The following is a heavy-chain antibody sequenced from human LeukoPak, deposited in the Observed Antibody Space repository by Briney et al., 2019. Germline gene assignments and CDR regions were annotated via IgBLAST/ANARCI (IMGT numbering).Heavy chain of an antibody. D-gene: IGHD3-10*01. CDR2: IKLDVSET. V-gene: IGHV3-7*01. Sequence: GGSLRLSCAASGFNFSSYWMTWVRQAPGKGLEWVANIKLDVSETYYVDSVRGRFTISRDNTKNSLYLQMDSLRAEDTAVYYCARKGNAFDFWGQGTMVTVSS. J-gene: IGHJ3*01. CDR3: ARKGNAFDF. CDR1: GFNFSSYW.